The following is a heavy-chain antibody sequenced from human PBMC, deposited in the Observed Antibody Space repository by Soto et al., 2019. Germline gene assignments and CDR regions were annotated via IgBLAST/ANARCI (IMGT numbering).Heavy chain of an antibody. J-gene: IGHJ4*02. V-gene: IGHV4-34*01. CDR3: ARRPKAMVEAEY. CDR1: GGSFSDDY. CDR2: INHSGST. D-gene: IGHD5-18*01. Sequence: SETLSLTCGVYGGSFSDDYWSWIRQPPGKGLEWIGEINHSGSTNYHPSLKSRVTISVDTSKKQVSLKLSSVTAADTGFYYCARRPKAMVEAEYWGQGALVTVSS.